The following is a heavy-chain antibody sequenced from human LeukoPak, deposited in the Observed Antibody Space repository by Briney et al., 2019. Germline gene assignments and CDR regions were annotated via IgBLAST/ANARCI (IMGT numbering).Heavy chain of an antibody. CDR2: ISSSSSYI. CDR3: AREEYGGAADY. D-gene: IGHD3-16*01. Sequence: GGSLRLSCAASGFTFSIYSMNWVRQAPGKGLEWVSSISSSSSYIYYADSMKGRFTISRDNAKNSLYLQMNNLRAEDTAVYYCAREEYGGAADYWGQGTLVTVSS. J-gene: IGHJ4*02. V-gene: IGHV3-21*01. CDR1: GFTFSIYS.